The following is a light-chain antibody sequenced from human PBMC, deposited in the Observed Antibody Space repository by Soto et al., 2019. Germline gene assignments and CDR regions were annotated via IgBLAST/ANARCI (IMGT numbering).Light chain of an antibody. Sequence: DIQMTQSPSTLSASVGDRVTITCRASQSISTWLAWYQQKPGKAPKLLIYRASSLESGVPSWFSGSGSGTEFTLTISSLQPDDFATYYCQQYNTIPWTFGQGTKVEIK. V-gene: IGKV1-5*03. J-gene: IGKJ1*01. CDR2: RAS. CDR1: QSISTW. CDR3: QQYNTIPWT.